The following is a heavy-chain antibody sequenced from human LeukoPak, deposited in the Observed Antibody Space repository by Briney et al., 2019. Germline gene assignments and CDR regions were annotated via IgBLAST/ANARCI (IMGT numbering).Heavy chain of an antibody. CDR2: IYNSGNT. D-gene: IGHD3/OR15-3a*01. CDR3: ARQTGSGLFILP. J-gene: IGHJ4*02. Sequence: SETLSLTCTVSGVSISSSNSYWGWIRQPPGKGLEWIGSIYNSGNTYYNASLKSQVSISIDTSKNQFSLRLTPVTAADTAVYYCARQTGSGLFILPGGQGTLVTVSS. V-gene: IGHV4-39*01. CDR1: GVSISSSNSY.